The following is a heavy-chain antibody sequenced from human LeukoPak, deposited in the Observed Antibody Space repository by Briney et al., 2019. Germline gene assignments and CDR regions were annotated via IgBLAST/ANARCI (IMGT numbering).Heavy chain of an antibody. CDR3: ATQYYYDSSGYYPPDY. V-gene: IGHV3-23*01. D-gene: IGHD3-22*01. J-gene: IGHJ4*02. Sequence: GGSLRLSCAASGFTFSSYAMSWVRQAPGKGLEWVSAISGSGGSTYYADSVKGRFTISRDNSKNTLYLQMNSLRAEDTAVYYCATQYYYDSSGYYPPDYWGQGTLVTVSS. CDR1: GFTFSSYA. CDR2: ISGSGGST.